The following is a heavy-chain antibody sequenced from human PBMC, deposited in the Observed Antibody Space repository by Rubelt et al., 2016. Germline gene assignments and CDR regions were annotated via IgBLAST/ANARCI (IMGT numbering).Heavy chain of an antibody. Sequence: LRLSCAASGFTFSTYSMNWVRQAPGKGLEWVSSISSSSSYIYYADSVKGRFTISRDNAKNSLYLQMNGLRADDTAVYFCARYKCSGGSCYATFDCWGQGTLVTVSS. CDR3: ARYKCSGGSCYATFDC. J-gene: IGHJ4*02. CDR2: ISSSSSYI. CDR1: GFTFSTYS. V-gene: IGHV3-21*01. D-gene: IGHD2-15*01.